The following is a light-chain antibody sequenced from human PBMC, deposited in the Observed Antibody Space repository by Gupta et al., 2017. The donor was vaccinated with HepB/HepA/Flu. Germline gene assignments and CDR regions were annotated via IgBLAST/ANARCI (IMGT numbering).Light chain of an antibody. CDR3: TSFRSGSTLVI. V-gene: IGLV2-14*03. CDR2: DVS. Sequence: QSGLTQPASVSGPPGQSSTISCTGTSSDVGGYNSVSWYQQYPGRAPKLLIYDVSNRPSGVSNRFSGSKTGNSASLTISGLQAEDEAVYYCTSFRSGSTLVIFGGGTELTVL. J-gene: IGLJ2*01. CDR1: SSDVGGYNS.